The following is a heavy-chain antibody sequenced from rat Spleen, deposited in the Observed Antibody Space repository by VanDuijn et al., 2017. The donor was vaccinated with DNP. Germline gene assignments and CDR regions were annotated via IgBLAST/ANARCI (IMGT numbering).Heavy chain of an antibody. Sequence: QVQLKESGPSLMQPSQTLSLTCTVSGFSLTSYGVSWVLQPSGKGPEWMGRMWYDGDTAYNSALKSRLSISRDTSKNQVFLKMNSLQTDDTGTYYCTRDSTTGITSYAMDAWGQGTSVTVSS. D-gene: IGHD1-9*01. CDR3: TRDSTTGITSYAMDA. J-gene: IGHJ4*01. V-gene: IGHV2-63*01. CDR1: GFSLTSYG. CDR2: MWYDGDT.